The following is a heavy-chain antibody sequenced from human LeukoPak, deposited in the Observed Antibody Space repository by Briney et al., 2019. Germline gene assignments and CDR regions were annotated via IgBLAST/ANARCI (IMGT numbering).Heavy chain of an antibody. CDR3: ARVLYAYSDYDHVDY. Sequence: NPSETLSLTCTVSGGSISSSSYYWGRIRQPPGKGLEWIGSFYYSGRTYYNPSLKSRVTISVDTSKNQFSLKLSSVTAADTAVYYCARVLYAYSDYDHVDYWGQGTLVTVSS. CDR2: FYYSGRT. CDR1: GGSISSSSYY. D-gene: IGHD5-12*01. V-gene: IGHV4-39*07. J-gene: IGHJ4*02.